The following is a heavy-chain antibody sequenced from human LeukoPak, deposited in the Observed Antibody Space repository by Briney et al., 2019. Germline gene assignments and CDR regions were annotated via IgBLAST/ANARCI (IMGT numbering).Heavy chain of an antibody. CDR3: ARDEGSSGWYGQNWFDP. Sequence: GGSLRLSCAASGFTFSSYSMNWVRRAPGKGLEWVSSISSSSSYIYYADSVKGRFTISRDNAKNSLYLQMNSLRAEDTAVYYCARDEGSSGWYGQNWFDPWGQGTLVTVSS. D-gene: IGHD6-19*01. CDR2: ISSSSSYI. V-gene: IGHV3-21*01. J-gene: IGHJ5*02. CDR1: GFTFSSYS.